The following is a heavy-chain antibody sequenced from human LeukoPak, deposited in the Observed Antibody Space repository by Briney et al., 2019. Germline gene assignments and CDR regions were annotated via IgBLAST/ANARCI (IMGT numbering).Heavy chain of an antibody. CDR2: ITASSTAI. D-gene: IGHD3-9*01. J-gene: IGHJ4*02. Sequence: GGSLRLSCAASGFTFSSYNMNWVRQAPGKGLEWVSSITASSTAIYSADSVKGRFTISRDNAKNFLYLQMNSLRAEDTAVYYCARTYYDILTGYNPYFDHWGQGILVTVSS. CDR1: GFTFSSYN. CDR3: ARTYYDILTGYNPYFDH. V-gene: IGHV3-21*01.